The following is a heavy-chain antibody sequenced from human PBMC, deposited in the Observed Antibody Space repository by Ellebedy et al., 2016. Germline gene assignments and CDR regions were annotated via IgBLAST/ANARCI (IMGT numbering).Heavy chain of an antibody. CDR3: ARAIRDDILTGYKGLRAFDI. V-gene: IGHV4-59*12. Sequence: SETLSLTXTVSGGSISSYYWSWIRQPPGKGLEWIGYIYYSGSTNYNPSLKSRVTISVDTSKNQFSLKLSSVTAADTAVYYCARAIRDDILTGYKGLRAFDIWGQGTMVTVSS. CDR2: IYYSGST. CDR1: GGSISSYY. J-gene: IGHJ3*02. D-gene: IGHD3-9*01.